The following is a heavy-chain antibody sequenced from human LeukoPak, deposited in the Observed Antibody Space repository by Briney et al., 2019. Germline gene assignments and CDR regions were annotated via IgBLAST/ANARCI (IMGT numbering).Heavy chain of an antibody. CDR2: INHMGST. J-gene: IGHJ5*02. D-gene: IGHD4-17*01. CDR3: ARDRIRLVSWFDP. Sequence: SETLSLTCAVYGGSFSGYYWSWIRQPPGKGRECIGEINHMGSTNYNPSLKSRAAISVETSKNQFSLKLSSVTAADPAVYYCARDRIRLVSWFDPWGQGTLVTVSS. V-gene: IGHV4-34*01. CDR1: GGSFSGYY.